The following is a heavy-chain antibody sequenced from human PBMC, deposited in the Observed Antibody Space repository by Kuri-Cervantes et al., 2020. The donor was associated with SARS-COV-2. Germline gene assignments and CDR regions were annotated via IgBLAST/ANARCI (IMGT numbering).Heavy chain of an antibody. CDR2: MKEAGSEK. J-gene: IGHJ6*02. D-gene: IGHD6-13*01. CDR3: ARDETLGIAAAGTYYYYYYGMDV. V-gene: IGHV3-7*03. CDR1: GFTFSSYS. Sequence: GESLKISCAASGFTFSSYSMNWVRQAPGKGLEWVANMKEAGSEKYFVDSVKGRFTISRDNAKNALFLQINDLRAEDTAVYYCARDETLGIAAAGTYYYYYYGMDVWGQGTTVTVSS.